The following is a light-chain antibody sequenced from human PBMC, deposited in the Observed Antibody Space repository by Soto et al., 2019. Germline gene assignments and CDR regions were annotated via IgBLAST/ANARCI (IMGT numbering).Light chain of an antibody. CDR1: QGISSY. J-gene: IGKJ5*01. CDR3: QQYGTSPIT. Sequence: DIQLTQSPSFLSASVRDRVTITCRASQGISSYLAWYQQKPGKAPKLLIYASSTLQSGVPSRFSGSGSGTEFTLTISGLEPEDSAVYYCQQYGTSPITFGQGTRLEIK. CDR2: ASS. V-gene: IGKV1-9*01.